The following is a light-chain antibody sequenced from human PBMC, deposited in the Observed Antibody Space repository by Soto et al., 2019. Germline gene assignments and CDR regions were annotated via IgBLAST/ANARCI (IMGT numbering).Light chain of an antibody. CDR3: QQRSNWPPWT. CDR1: QSVSSY. CDR2: DSS. J-gene: IGKJ3*01. V-gene: IGKV3-11*01. Sequence: EIVLTQSPATLSLSPGERATLSCRASQSVSSYLAWYQQKPGQAPRLLIYDSSNSATGIPARFSGSGSGTDFTLTISSLEPEYFAVYYCQQRSNWPPWTFGPGTKVDIK.